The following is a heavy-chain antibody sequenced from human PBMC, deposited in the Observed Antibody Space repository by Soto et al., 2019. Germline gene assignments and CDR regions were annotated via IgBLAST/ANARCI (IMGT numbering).Heavy chain of an antibody. D-gene: IGHD2-2*01. CDR1: GYTFTSYG. Sequence: APVKVSCKASGYTFTSYGISWVRQAPGQGLGWMGWISSYNGNTSYAQKLQDRVTMTTDTSTTTAYMELRSLRSDDTAVYYCAGDGFWMGYCGSTSCYNAARGSCGLYVWGQGTTVTVSS. J-gene: IGHJ6*02. CDR2: ISSYNGNT. CDR3: AGDGFWMGYCGSTSCYNAARGSCGLYV. V-gene: IGHV1-18*04.